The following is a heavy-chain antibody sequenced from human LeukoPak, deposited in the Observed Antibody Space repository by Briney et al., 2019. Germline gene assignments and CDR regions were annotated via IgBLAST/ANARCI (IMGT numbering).Heavy chain of an antibody. CDR2: IYHSGST. J-gene: IGHJ4*02. CDR3: ARERDSLGGFDY. D-gene: IGHD3-10*01. Sequence: SETLSLTCAVSGGSISSSNWWSWVRQPPGKGLEWIGEIYHSGSTNYNPSLKSRVTISIDKSKNQFSLKLSSVTAADTAVYYCARERDSLGGFDYWGLGTLVTVSS. CDR1: GGSISSSNW. V-gene: IGHV4-4*02.